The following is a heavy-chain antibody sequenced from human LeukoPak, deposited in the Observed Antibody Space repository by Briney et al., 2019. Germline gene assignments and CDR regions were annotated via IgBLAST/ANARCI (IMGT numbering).Heavy chain of an antibody. CDR3: EKVQNDDRLLRFLEWLFDY. CDR2: ISGSGGST. J-gene: IGHJ4*02. D-gene: IGHD3-3*01. CDR1: GFTFSSYA. V-gene: IGHV3-23*01. Sequence: PGASLRLSCAASGFTFSSYAMSWVRQATGKGLEWVSRISGSGGSTYYADSVKGRFTISRDNSKNTLYLQMNSLRVEDTAVYYCEKVQNDDRLLRFLEWLFDYWGQGTLVTVSS.